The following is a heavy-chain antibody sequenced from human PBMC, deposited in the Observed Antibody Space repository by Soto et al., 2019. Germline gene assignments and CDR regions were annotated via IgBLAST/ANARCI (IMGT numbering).Heavy chain of an antibody. CDR2: IYYSGST. J-gene: IGHJ4*02. CDR3: ARHTPAISISDH. Sequence: QLQLQESGPGLVKPSETLSLTCTVSGGSISSSSYYWGWIRQPPGKGLEWIGSIYYSGSTYYNPSLQSRVPISVDTSKNQFSLKLSSVTAADPAVYYCARHTPAISISDHWGQGTLVTVSS. D-gene: IGHD2-15*01. V-gene: IGHV4-39*01. CDR1: GGSISSSSYY.